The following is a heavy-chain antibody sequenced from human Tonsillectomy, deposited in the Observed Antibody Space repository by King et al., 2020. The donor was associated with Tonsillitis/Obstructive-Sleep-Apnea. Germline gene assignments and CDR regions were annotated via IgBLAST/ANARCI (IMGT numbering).Heavy chain of an antibody. Sequence: VQLQQWGAGLLKPSEPLSLTCAVYGGSFSGYYWSWLRQPPGKGLEWIGEINHSGSTNYNPSLKSRVTISVDTSKNQFSLKLSSVTAADTAVYYCASISRYGDYEGWFDPWGQGTLVTVSS. CDR2: INHSGST. D-gene: IGHD4-17*01. J-gene: IGHJ5*02. CDR1: GGSFSGYY. V-gene: IGHV4-34*01. CDR3: ASISRYGDYEGWFDP.